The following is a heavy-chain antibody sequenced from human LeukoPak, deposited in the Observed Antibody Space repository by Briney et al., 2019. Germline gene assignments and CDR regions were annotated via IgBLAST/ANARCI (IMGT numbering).Heavy chain of an antibody. CDR2: IYHSGST. CDR1: GGSFSGYY. J-gene: IGHJ6*03. D-gene: IGHD4-17*01. CDR3: ARANDYGDPLPRYMDV. V-gene: IGHV4-34*01. Sequence: SETLSLTCAVYGGSFSGYYWSWIRQPPGKGLEWIGEIYHSGSTNYNPSLKSRVTISVDKSKNQLSLKVNSVTAADTAVYYCARANDYGDPLPRYMDVWGKGTTVTVSS.